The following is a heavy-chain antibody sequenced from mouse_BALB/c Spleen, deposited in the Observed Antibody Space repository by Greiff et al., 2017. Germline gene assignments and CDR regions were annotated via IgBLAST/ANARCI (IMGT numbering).Heavy chain of an antibody. CDR3: ARQGEYDYDGRGFDY. CDR1: GFTFSSYG. J-gene: IGHJ2*01. CDR2: ISSGGSYT. V-gene: IGHV5-6*01. D-gene: IGHD2-4*01. Sequence: EVQLVESGGDLVKPGGSLKLSCAASGFTFSSYGMSWVRQTPDKRLEWVATISSGGSYTYYPDSVKGRFTISRDNAKNTLYLQMSSLKSEDTAMYYCARQGEYDYDGRGFDYWGQGTTLTVSS.